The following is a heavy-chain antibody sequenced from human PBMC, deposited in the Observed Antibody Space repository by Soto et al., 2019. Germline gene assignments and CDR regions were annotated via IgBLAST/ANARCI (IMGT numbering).Heavy chain of an antibody. CDR2: IYHSGKT. Sequence: QVQLQESGPGLVKPSGTLSLTCAVSSGSVSDKYWWSWVRQTPGKGLQWIGEIYHSGKTNYNPSLMGRVTMSVDKSKNQFSLTITSVTAADTAIYYCARGGISDASGRDTWFDPWGQGTLVTVSS. CDR3: ARGGISDASGRDTWFDP. D-gene: IGHD6-19*01. CDR1: SGSVSDKYW. V-gene: IGHV4-4*02. J-gene: IGHJ5*02.